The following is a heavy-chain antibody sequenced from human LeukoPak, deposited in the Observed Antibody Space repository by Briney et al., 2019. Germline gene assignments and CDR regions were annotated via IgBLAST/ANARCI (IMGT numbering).Heavy chain of an antibody. Sequence: GGSLRLSCAASGFTFSSYSMNWVRQAPGKGLEWVSYISSSSSTIYYADSVKGRFTISRDNAKNSLYLQMNSLRAEDTAVYYYARAWGLYYYETEGDYWGQGTLVTVSS. CDR2: ISSSSSTI. J-gene: IGHJ4*02. CDR3: ARAWGLYYYETEGDY. D-gene: IGHD3-22*01. V-gene: IGHV3-48*01. CDR1: GFTFSSYS.